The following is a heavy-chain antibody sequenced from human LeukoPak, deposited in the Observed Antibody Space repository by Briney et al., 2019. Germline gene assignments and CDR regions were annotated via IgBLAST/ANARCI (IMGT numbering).Heavy chain of an antibody. J-gene: IGHJ4*02. D-gene: IGHD6-13*01. V-gene: IGHV3-15*01. CDR1: GFTFRNAW. CDR2: IRSKTDGGTT. Sequence: GGSLRLSCAASGFTFRNAWMNWIRQTPGKGLEWVGRIRSKTDGGTTDYAAPVKGRFTVSRDDSKNTLYLQMNSLQTEDTAVYYCTTGRSSSWPDYWGQGTLVTVSS. CDR3: TTGRSSSWPDY.